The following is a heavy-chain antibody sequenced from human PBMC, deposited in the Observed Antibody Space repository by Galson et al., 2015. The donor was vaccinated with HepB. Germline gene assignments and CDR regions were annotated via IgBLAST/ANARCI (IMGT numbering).Heavy chain of an antibody. V-gene: IGHV1-46*01. Sequence: SVKVSCKASGYTFTSYYIHWVRQAPGQGLEWMGIINPSGGNTNYAQKFQGRVTMTRDTSTSTAYMELSSLSSDDTAVYFCSRDVDTSVWPYYYYGLDVWGQGTTVTVSS. CDR1: GYTFTSYY. D-gene: IGHD6-19*01. J-gene: IGHJ6*02. CDR2: INPSGGNT. CDR3: SRDVDTSVWPYYYYGLDV.